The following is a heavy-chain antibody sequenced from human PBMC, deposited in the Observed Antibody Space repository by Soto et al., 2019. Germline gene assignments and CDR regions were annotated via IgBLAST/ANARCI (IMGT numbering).Heavy chain of an antibody. J-gene: IGHJ5*02. D-gene: IGHD2-15*01. Sequence: EVQLVESGGGLVKPGESLRLSCAASGLSFSSYSMNWVRQAPGKGLEWVSSISSSASHINYADSVKGRFTISRDNAKKSLYLQMNSLRVEDTAVYYCARGYTGYCSGGTCYWFDPWGQGTLVTVS. CDR1: GLSFSSYS. CDR3: ARGYTGYCSGGTCYWFDP. CDR2: ISSSASHI. V-gene: IGHV3-21*01.